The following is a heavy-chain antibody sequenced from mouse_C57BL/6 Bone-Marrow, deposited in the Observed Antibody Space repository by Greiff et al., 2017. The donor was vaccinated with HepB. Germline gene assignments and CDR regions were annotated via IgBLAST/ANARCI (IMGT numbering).Heavy chain of an antibody. J-gene: IGHJ1*03. CDR1: GFTFSNYW. CDR3: TGDIWYFDV. V-gene: IGHV6-3*01. CDR2: IRLKSDNYAT. Sequence: EVQRVESGGGLVQPGGSMKLSCVASGFTFSNYWMNWVRQSPEKGLEWVAQIRLKSDNYATHYAESVKGRFTISRDDSKSSVYLQMNNLRAEDTGIYYCTGDIWYFDVWGTGTTVTVSS.